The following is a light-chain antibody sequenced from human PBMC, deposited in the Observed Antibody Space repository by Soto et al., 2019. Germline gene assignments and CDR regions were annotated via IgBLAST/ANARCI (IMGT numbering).Light chain of an antibody. CDR3: QSWDTSLSGSV. V-gene: IGLV1-40*01. Sequence: QSVLTQPPSVSGAPGQRVTISCTGSSSNIGAGYDVNWYQQLPGTAPKLLIYGNTNRPSGVPDRFSGSKSGTSGSLAISGLQTEDEAEYYCQSWDTSLSGSVFGGGTKLTGL. CDR2: GNT. CDR1: SSNIGAGYD. J-gene: IGLJ2*01.